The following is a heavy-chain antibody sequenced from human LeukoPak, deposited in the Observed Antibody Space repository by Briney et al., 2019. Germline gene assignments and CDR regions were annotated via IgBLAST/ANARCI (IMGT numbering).Heavy chain of an antibody. CDR1: GFTFSSYA. V-gene: IGHV3-23*01. CDR3: AVLSGHYYFDY. Sequence: GGSLRLSCAASGFTFSSYAMSWVRQAPGKGLEWVSAISGSGGSTYYADSVKGRFTTSRDNSKDTLYLQMRSLRAEDTAIYYCAVLSGHYYFDYWGQGTLVTVSS. D-gene: IGHD5-12*01. CDR2: ISGSGGST. J-gene: IGHJ4*02.